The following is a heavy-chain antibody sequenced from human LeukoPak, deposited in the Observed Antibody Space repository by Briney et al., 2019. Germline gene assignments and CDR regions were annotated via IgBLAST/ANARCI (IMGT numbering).Heavy chain of an antibody. CDR2: INLRGST. CDR3: ARGGVYMSAAWYRRDYYNMDV. V-gene: IGHV4-34*01. Sequence: PSETLSLTCAVYGGSFSGYYWTWIRQSASKGLEWLGEINLRGSTTYHPSHKSRVSLSLDPSESQVSLRLHSVTAADTAVYYCARGGVYMSAAWYRRDYYNMDVWGTGTAVTVSS. CDR1: GGSFSGYY. D-gene: IGHD6-13*01. J-gene: IGHJ6*03.